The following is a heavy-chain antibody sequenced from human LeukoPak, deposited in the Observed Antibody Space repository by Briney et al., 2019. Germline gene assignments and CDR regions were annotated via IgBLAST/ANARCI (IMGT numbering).Heavy chain of an antibody. D-gene: IGHD3-10*02. Sequence: ASVKVSCKASGYTFTGYYMHWVRQAPGQGLEWMGWINPNSGGTNYAQKFQGRVTMTRDTSIRTAYMELSRLRADDTAVYYCARELRAVFGSYYYYYMDVWSKGTTVTVSS. J-gene: IGHJ6*03. CDR3: ARELRAVFGSYYYYYMDV. V-gene: IGHV1-2*02. CDR2: INPNSGGT. CDR1: GYTFTGYY.